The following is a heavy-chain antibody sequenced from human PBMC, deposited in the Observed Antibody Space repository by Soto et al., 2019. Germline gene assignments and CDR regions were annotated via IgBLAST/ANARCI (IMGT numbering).Heavy chain of an antibody. Sequence: GESLKISCAASGFTFSSYAMSWVRQAPGKGLEWVSAISGSGGSTYYADSVKGRFTISRDNSKNTLYLQMNSLRAEDTAVYYCAKDLYYYDSSGYSCFDYWGQGTLVTVSS. J-gene: IGHJ4*02. CDR2: ISGSGGST. CDR1: GFTFSSYA. V-gene: IGHV3-23*01. CDR3: AKDLYYYDSSGYSCFDY. D-gene: IGHD3-22*01.